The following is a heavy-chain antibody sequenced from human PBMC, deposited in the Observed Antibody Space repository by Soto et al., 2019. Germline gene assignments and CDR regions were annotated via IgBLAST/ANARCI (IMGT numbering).Heavy chain of an antibody. CDR1: GFTFSSYG. CDR3: AKDSRYFDWLRGHNPLDY. CDR2: ISYDGSNK. Sequence: QVQLVESGGGVVQPGRSLRLSCAASGFTFSSYGMHWVRQAPGKGLEWVAVISYDGSNKYYADSVKGRFTISRDNSKNTLYLQMNSLRAEDTAVYYCAKDSRYFDWLRGHNPLDYWGQGTLVTVSS. V-gene: IGHV3-30*18. D-gene: IGHD3-9*01. J-gene: IGHJ4*02.